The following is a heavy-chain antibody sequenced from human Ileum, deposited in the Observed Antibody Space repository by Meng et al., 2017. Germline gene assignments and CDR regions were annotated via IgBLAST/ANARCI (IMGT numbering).Heavy chain of an antibody. CDR3: ASLGSFDI. D-gene: IGHD3-10*01. CDR1: GGSISSGSYY. CDR2: ISLGKT. Sequence: SETLSLTCTVSGGSISSGSYYWNWIRQPAGKGLEWIGRISLGKTDYNPSLKSRVTISVDTSRNQFSLKLGSVTAADTAVYYCASLGSFDIWGQGTMVTVSS. V-gene: IGHV4-61*02. J-gene: IGHJ3*02.